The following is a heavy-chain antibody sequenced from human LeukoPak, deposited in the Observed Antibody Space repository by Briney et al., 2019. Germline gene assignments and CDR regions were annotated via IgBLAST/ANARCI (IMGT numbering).Heavy chain of an antibody. Sequence: SETLSLTCAVYGGSFSGYYWSWIRQPPGKGLEWIGEINHSGGTNYNPSLKSRVTISVDTSKNQFSLKLSSVTAADTAVYYWARGSTHYYGSGSQSDYWGQGTLVTVSS. CDR3: ARGSTHYYGSGSQSDY. J-gene: IGHJ4*02. V-gene: IGHV4-34*01. D-gene: IGHD3-10*01. CDR1: GGSFSGYY. CDR2: INHSGGT.